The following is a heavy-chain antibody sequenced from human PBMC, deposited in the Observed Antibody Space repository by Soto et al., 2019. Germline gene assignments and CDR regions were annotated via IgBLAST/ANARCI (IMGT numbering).Heavy chain of an antibody. V-gene: IGHV3-23*01. Sequence: GGSLRLSCAASGFTFSSYAMSWVRQAPGKGLEWVSAISGSGGSTYYADSVKGRFTISRDNSKNTLYLQMNSLRAEDTAVYYCATAYEPEGGYETEEDYYILNGYYKASDYCGQGTLVPVSA. CDR1: GFTFSSYA. CDR3: ATAYEPEGGYETEEDYYILNGYYKASDY. CDR2: ISGSGGST. D-gene: IGHD3-9*01. J-gene: IGHJ4*02.